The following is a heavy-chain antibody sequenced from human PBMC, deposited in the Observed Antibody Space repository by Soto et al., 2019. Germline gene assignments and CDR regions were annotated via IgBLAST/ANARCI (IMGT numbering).Heavy chain of an antibody. Sequence: SETLSLTCTVSGGSVSSGSYYWSWIRQPPGKGLEWIGYIYYSGSTNYNPSLKSRVTISVDTSKNQFSLKLSSVTAADTAVYYCARDRANQGGWFDPWGQGTLVTVSS. CDR1: GGSVSSGSYY. J-gene: IGHJ5*02. CDR3: ARDRANQGGWFDP. CDR2: IYYSGST. V-gene: IGHV4-61*01. D-gene: IGHD3-10*01.